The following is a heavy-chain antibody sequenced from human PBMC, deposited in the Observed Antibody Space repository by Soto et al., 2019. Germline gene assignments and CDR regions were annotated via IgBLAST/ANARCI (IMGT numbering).Heavy chain of an antibody. V-gene: IGHV3-30*18. CDR2: ISYDGSNK. J-gene: IGHJ4*02. Sequence: QVQLVESGGGVVQPGRSLRLSCAASGFTFSSYGMHWVRQAPGKGLEWVAVISYDGSNKYYADSVKGRFTISRDNSKDTLYLQMTSLRAEDTAVYYCAKLHPGYSGYDWSDYWGQGTLVTVSS. D-gene: IGHD5-12*01. CDR3: AKLHPGYSGYDWSDY. CDR1: GFTFSSYG.